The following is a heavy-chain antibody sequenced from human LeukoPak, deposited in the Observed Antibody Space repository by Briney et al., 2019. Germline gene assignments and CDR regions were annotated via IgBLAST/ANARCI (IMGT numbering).Heavy chain of an antibody. CDR2: ISSSGSTI. Sequence: PGGSLRLSCAASGFTFSSYEMNWVRQAPGKGLEWVSYISSSGSTIYYADSVKGRFTISRDNAKNSLYLQMNSLRAEDTAVYYCARAECSSGWYCAFDIWGQGTMVTVSS. V-gene: IGHV3-48*03. CDR3: ARAECSSGWYCAFDI. J-gene: IGHJ3*02. CDR1: GFTFSSYE. D-gene: IGHD6-19*01.